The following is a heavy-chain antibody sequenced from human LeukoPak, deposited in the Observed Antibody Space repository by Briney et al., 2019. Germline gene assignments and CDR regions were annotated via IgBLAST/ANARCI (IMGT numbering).Heavy chain of an antibody. Sequence: SETLSLTCTVSGGSISSYYWSWIRQPPGKGLEWIGYIYYSGSTNYNPSLKSRVTISADTSKNQFSLKLSSVTAADTAVYYCATGYSSGWYYFDYWGQGTLVTVSS. CDR1: GGSISSYY. D-gene: IGHD6-19*01. V-gene: IGHV4-59*01. J-gene: IGHJ4*02. CDR2: IYYSGST. CDR3: ATGYSSGWYYFDY.